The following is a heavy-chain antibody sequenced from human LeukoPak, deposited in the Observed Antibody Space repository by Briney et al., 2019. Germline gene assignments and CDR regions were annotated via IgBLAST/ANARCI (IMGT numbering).Heavy chain of an antibody. CDR1: GFTFDDYT. CDR2: ISWDGGST. CDR3: AKDIMGYYYDSSGYYSYYFDY. D-gene: IGHD3-22*01. J-gene: IGHJ4*02. V-gene: IGHV3-43*01. Sequence: PGGSLRLSCAASGFTFDDYTMHWVRKAPGKGLEWVSLISWDGGSTYYADSVKGRFTISRDNSKNSLYLQMNSLRTEDTALYYCAKDIMGYYYDSSGYYSYYFDYWGQGTLVTVSS.